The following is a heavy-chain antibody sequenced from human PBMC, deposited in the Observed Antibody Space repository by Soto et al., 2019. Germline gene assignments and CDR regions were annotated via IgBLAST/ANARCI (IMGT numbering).Heavy chain of an antibody. J-gene: IGHJ4*02. D-gene: IGHD3-16*02. Sequence: EVQLLESGGGLVQPGGSLRLSCAASEFTFSDFALFWVRQAPGKGLEWVSSISRTGGAAHYADSVNGRFTISRDNSKNTLFLQMDSLRAEDTAVYYCATAYDYIRGSYPRELDYWGQGTLVTVSS. CDR1: EFTFSDFA. V-gene: IGHV3-23*01. CDR2: ISRTGGAA. CDR3: ATAYDYIRGSYPRELDY.